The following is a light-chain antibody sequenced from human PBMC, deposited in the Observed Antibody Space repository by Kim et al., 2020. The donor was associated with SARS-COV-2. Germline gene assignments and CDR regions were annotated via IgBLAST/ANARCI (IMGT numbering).Light chain of an antibody. CDR2: TNN. J-gene: IGLJ2*01. CDR3: AAWDDSLNGVV. V-gene: IGLV1-44*01. Sequence: QSVLTQPPSASGTPGQRVTISCSGRSSNIGSNPVNWYQQFPGTAPKLLIFTNNQWPSGVPDRFSGSKSRTSASRAISGLQSADEADYYCAAWDDSLNGVVFGGRTQLTVL. CDR1: SSNIGSNP.